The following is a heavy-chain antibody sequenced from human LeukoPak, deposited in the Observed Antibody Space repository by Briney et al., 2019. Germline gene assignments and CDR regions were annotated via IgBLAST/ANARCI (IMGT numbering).Heavy chain of an antibody. Sequence: SVKVSCKASGGTFSSYAISWVRQSPGQGLEWMGGIIPIFGTANYAQKFQGRVTITADESTSTAYMELSSLRSEDTAVYYCARRSYSSSWLYNWFDPWGQGTLVTVSS. D-gene: IGHD6-13*01. J-gene: IGHJ5*02. V-gene: IGHV1-69*13. CDR3: ARRSYSSSWLYNWFDP. CDR2: IIPIFGTA. CDR1: GGTFSSYA.